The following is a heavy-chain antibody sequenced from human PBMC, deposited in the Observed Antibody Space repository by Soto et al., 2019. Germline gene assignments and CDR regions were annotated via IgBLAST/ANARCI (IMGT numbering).Heavy chain of an antibody. V-gene: IGHV4-31*03. D-gene: IGHD3-3*01. CDR2: IYYSGST. J-gene: IGHJ5*02. CDR3: ARGDSRGYYGPWFDP. Sequence: PSETLSLTCTVSGGSISSGGYYWSWIRQHPGKGLEWIGYIYYSGSTYYNPSLKSRVTISVDTSKNQFSLKLSSVTAADTAVYYCARGDSRGYYGPWFDPWGQGTLVTVSS. CDR1: GGSISSGGYY.